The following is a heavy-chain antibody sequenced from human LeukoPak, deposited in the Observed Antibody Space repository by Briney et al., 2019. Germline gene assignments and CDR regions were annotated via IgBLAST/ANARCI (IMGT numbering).Heavy chain of an antibody. D-gene: IGHD1-1*01. CDR2: IWYDGGNI. CDR1: GFTFSSYG. J-gene: IGHJ4*02. V-gene: IGHV3-33*01. Sequence: PGRSLRLSCAASGFTFSSYGMHWVRQAPGKGLEWVAIIWYDGGNIDYTDSAKGRFTISRDNSKNTLYLQMNSLRAEDTAVYYCAREEHKNWKIDYWGQGTLVTVSS. CDR3: AREEHKNWKIDY.